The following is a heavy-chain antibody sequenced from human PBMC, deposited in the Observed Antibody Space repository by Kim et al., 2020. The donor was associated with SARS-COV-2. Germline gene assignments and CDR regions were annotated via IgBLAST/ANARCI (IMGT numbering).Heavy chain of an antibody. CDR1: GGSISSYY. CDR2: IYYSGST. D-gene: IGHD5-12*01. V-gene: IGHV4-59*13. CDR3: ARATNPHNAFDI. J-gene: IGHJ3*02. Sequence: SETLSLTCTVSGGSISSYYWSWIRQPPGKGLEWIGYIYYSGSTNYNPSLKSRVTISVDTSKNQFSLKLSSVTAADTAVYYCARATNPHNAFDIWGQRTMVTVSS.